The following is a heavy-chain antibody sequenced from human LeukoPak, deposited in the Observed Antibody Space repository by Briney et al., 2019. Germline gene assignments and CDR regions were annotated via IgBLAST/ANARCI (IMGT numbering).Heavy chain of an antibody. CDR2: INPRGGRT. J-gene: IGHJ4*02. Sequence: ASVKVSCKASGYTFITSYVHWVRQAPGQGLEWMGIINPRGGRTRYAQKFQGRVSMTRDTSTSTVYMALSTLRSEDTAVYYCARSVFPYYSGSGSPYNVDVRQNSYFDFWGQGTLVTVSS. CDR3: ARSVFPYYSGSGSPYNVDVRQNSYFDF. D-gene: IGHD3-10*01. CDR1: GYTFITSY. V-gene: IGHV1-46*01.